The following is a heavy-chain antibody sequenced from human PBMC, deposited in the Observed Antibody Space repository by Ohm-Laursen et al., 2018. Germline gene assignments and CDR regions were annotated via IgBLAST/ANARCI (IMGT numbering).Heavy chain of an antibody. Sequence: TLSLTCAVYGGSFRGYYWSWIRQPPGKGLEWIGEINHSGSTNYNPSLKSRVTLSVDTSKNQFSLKLSSVTAADTAVYYCARVKRWLIYAFDIWGQGTMVTVSS. V-gene: IGHV4-34*01. CDR1: GGSFRGYY. D-gene: IGHD6-19*01. CDR2: INHSGST. J-gene: IGHJ3*02. CDR3: ARVKRWLIYAFDI.